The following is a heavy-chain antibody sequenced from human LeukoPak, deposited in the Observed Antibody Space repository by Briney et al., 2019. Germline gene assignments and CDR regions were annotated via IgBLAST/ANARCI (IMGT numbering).Heavy chain of an antibody. Sequence: PGGPLRLSCAASGFTFSSYAMHWVRQAPGKGLEYVSSFSSNGGSTYYANSVKGRFTISRDNSKNTLYLHMGSLRAEDMAVYYCARGLWFGELSPLFDYWGQGTLVTVSS. CDR3: ARGLWFGELSPLFDY. CDR1: GFTFSSYA. V-gene: IGHV3-64*01. J-gene: IGHJ4*02. CDR2: FSSNGGST. D-gene: IGHD3-10*01.